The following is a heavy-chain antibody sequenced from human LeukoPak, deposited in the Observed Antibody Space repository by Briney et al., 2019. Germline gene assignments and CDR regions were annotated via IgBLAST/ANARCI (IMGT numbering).Heavy chain of an antibody. CDR3: ARARAISSRDAFDI. D-gene: IGHD6-13*01. CDR2: IYTSGST. V-gene: IGHV4-4*07. CDR1: GGSISSYY. J-gene: IGHJ3*02. Sequence: PSETLSLTCTVSGGSISSYYWSWIRQPAGKGLEWIGRIYTSGSTNYNPSLKSRVTMSVDTSKNQFSLKLNSVTAADTAVYYCARARAISSRDAFDIWGQGTMVTVSS.